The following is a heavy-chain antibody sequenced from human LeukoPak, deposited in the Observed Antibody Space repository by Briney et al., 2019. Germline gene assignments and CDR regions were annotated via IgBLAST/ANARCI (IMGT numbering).Heavy chain of an antibody. CDR3: ARVRKDYYYYYMDV. Sequence: TGGSLRLSCAASGFSFNDYYMTWMRQAPGKGLEWVPYISSGGGTIIYYADSVKGRFTISKDNAKNSLYLQMNSLRAVDTAVYYCARVRKDYYYYYMDVWGKGTTVTVSS. V-gene: IGHV3-11*04. J-gene: IGHJ6*03. CDR2: ISSGGGTII. CDR1: GFSFNDYY.